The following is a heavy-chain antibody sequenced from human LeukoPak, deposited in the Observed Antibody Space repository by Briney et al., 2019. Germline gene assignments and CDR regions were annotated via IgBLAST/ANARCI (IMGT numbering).Heavy chain of an antibody. V-gene: IGHV4-39*01. J-gene: IGHJ4*02. D-gene: IGHD3-22*01. CDR1: CSSISSSSHY. CDR2: IYYSGST. CDR3: TRNFNCYDRSRLTTFDY. Sequence: SETLSLTFTVPCSSISSSSHYLGWIRQPPGKGLEWIGSIYYSGSTYYNPSLKSRVTISVDTSKNQFSLKLSSVTAADTAVYYYTRNFNCYDRSRLTTFDYWGQGTLVTVSS.